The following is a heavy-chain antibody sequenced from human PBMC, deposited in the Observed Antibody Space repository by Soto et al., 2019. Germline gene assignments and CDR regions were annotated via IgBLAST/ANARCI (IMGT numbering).Heavy chain of an antibody. CDR3: ATYTYYYYYMDV. V-gene: IGHV3-23*01. D-gene: IGHD4-4*01. CDR1: GFTFSSYG. Sequence: PGGSLRLSCAASGFTFSSYGMSWVRQAPGKGLEWVSAISGSGGSTYYADSVKGRFTISRDNSKNTLYLQMNSLRAEDTAVYYCATYTYYYYYMDVWGKGTTVTVSS. J-gene: IGHJ6*03. CDR2: ISGSGGST.